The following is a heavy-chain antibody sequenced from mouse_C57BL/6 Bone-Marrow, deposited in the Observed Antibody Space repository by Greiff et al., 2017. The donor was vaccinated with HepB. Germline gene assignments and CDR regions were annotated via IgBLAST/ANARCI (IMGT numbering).Heavy chain of an antibody. D-gene: IGHD2-12*01. V-gene: IGHV1-82*01. CDR3: ARGDDLDY. J-gene: IGHJ2*01. Sequence: VQLQESGPELVKPGASVKISCKASGYAFSSSWMNWVKQGPGKGLEWIGRIYPGDGDTNYNGKFKGKATLTADKSSSTAYMQLSSLTSEDSAVYFCARGDDLDYWGQGTTLTVSS. CDR2: IYPGDGDT. CDR1: GYAFSSSW.